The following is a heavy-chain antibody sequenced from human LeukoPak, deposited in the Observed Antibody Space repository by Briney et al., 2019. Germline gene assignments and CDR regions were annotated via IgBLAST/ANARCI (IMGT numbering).Heavy chain of an antibody. CDR3: AKDEGITGSTIYYYYMDV. V-gene: IGHV3-30*02. Sequence: GGSLRLSCAASGFTFSSYGMHWVRQAPGKGLEWVAFIRYDGSNKYYADSVKGRFTISRDNSKNTLYLQINSLRAEDTAVYYCAKDEGITGSTIYYYYMDVWGKGTTVTVSS. CDR1: GFTFSSYG. D-gene: IGHD1-20*01. CDR2: IRYDGSNK. J-gene: IGHJ6*03.